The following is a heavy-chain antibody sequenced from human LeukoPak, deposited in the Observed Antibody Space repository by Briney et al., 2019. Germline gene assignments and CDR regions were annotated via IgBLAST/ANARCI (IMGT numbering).Heavy chain of an antibody. CDR2: ISSSGSTI. Sequence: GGSLRLSCAASGFTFSDYYMSWIRQAPGKGLEWVSYISSSGSTIYYADSVKGRFTISRDSAKNSLYLQMNSLGAEDTAVYYCAREYWYSSGWHPDYWGQGTLVTVSS. CDR1: GFTFSDYY. CDR3: AREYWYSSGWHPDY. J-gene: IGHJ4*02. V-gene: IGHV3-11*01. D-gene: IGHD6-19*01.